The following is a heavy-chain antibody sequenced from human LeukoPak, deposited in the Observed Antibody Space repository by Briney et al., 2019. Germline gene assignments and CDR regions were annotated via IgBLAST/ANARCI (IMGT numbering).Heavy chain of an antibody. J-gene: IGHJ4*02. D-gene: IGHD2-2*01. CDR1: GYTFIGYY. V-gene: IGHV1-2*02. CDR2: INPNSGGT. CDR3: ARDSCSSTSCLSIDDY. Sequence: ASVKVSCKASGYTFIGYYMHWVRQAPGQGLEWMGWINPNSGGTNYAQKFQGRVTMTRDTPISTVYMELSRLRSDDTAVYYCARDSCSSTSCLSIDDYWGQGTLVTVSS.